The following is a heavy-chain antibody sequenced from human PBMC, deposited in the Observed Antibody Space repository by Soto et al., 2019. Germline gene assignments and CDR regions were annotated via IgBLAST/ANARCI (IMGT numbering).Heavy chain of an antibody. V-gene: IGHV3-48*01. J-gene: IGHJ3*02. CDR3: ARGWRIVGDAFDI. Sequence: EVQLVESGGGLVQPGGSLSLSCAASGFTLSSYSMNWVRQAPGKGLEWVSYITGSSRAIYYADSVKGRFTISRDNAKNSLYLHLNSLSADDPAVYYCARGWRIVGDAFDIWGQGTMVTVSS. CDR1: GFTLSSYS. CDR2: ITGSSRAI. D-gene: IGHD1-26*01.